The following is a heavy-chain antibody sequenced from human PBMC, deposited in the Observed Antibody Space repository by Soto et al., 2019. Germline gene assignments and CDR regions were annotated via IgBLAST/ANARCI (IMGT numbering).Heavy chain of an antibody. CDR1: GFTVSSNY. J-gene: IGHJ3*02. D-gene: IGHD6-13*01. CDR3: ARVSLAAAGIRLGAFDI. CDR2: IYSGGST. Sequence: EVQLVETGGGLIQPGGSLRLSCAASGFTVSSNYMSWVRQAPGKGLEWVSVIYSGGSTYYADSVKGRFTISRDNSKNTLYLQMNSLRAEDTAVYYCARVSLAAAGIRLGAFDIWGQGTMVTVSS. V-gene: IGHV3-53*02.